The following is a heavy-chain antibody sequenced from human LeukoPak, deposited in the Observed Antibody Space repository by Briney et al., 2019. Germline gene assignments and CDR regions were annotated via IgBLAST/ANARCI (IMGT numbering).Heavy chain of an antibody. Sequence: ASVKVSCKASGYTFTSYGISWVRQAPGQGLEWMGWISPFNGNTNYAQKVQGRVTMTTDTSTSTVYLELRSLRSDDTAVYYCARDLDIVVVAAALRHYGLDVWGHGTTVTLSS. CDR3: ARDLDIVVVAAALRHYGLDV. CDR2: ISPFNGNT. D-gene: IGHD2-15*01. J-gene: IGHJ6*02. CDR1: GYTFTSYG. V-gene: IGHV1-18*01.